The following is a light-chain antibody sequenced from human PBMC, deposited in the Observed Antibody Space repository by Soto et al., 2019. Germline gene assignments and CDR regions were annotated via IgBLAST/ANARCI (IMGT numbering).Light chain of an antibody. CDR1: QSITNY. Sequence: DIQMTQSPSALSASVGDRVTITCRASQSITNYLNWYQHKPGQAPNLLIYAASTLQAGVPSRFRGSGSGTDFTLTISSLQPEDSATYFCQQSNSSPPTFGGGTKVEIK. CDR2: AAS. J-gene: IGKJ4*01. V-gene: IGKV1-39*01. CDR3: QQSNSSPPT.